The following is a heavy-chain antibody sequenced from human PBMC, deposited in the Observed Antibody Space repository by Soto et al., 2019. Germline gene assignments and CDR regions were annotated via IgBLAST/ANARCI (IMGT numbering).Heavy chain of an antibody. Sequence: ASVKVSCKASGYTFTRYTMNWARQAPGQRLEWIGWINPDNGNTKSSQKFQDRVIITRDTSASTAYMDLSSLRSEDTAVYYCGRGIATGQLDPWGQGTLVTVSS. CDR3: GRGIATGQLDP. CDR2: INPDNGNT. D-gene: IGHD2-15*01. CDR1: GYTFTRYT. V-gene: IGHV1-3*01. J-gene: IGHJ5*02.